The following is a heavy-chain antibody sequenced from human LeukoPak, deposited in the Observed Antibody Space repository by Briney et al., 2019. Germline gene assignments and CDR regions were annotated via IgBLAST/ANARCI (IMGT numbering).Heavy chain of an antibody. D-gene: IGHD6-13*01. CDR3: ASRSSVAGTGPG. CDR1: GFTFNSYA. CDR2: IKQDGSEK. J-gene: IGHJ4*02. Sequence: PGGSLRLSCAASGFTFNSYAVHWVRQAPGKGLEWVANIKQDGSEKYYVDSVKGRFTISRDNAKNSLYLQMNSLRAEDTAVYYCASRSSVAGTGPGWGQGTLVTVSS. V-gene: IGHV3-7*01.